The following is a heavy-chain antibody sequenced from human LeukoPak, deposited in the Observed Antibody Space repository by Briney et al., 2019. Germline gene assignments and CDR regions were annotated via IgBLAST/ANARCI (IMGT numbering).Heavy chain of an antibody. Sequence: TSQTLSLTCTVSGGSISSGDYYWSWIRQPPGKGLEWIGYIYYSGSTNYNPSLKSRVTISVDTSKNQFSLKLSSVTAADTAVYYCARSLTSRITIFGGVSGNWFDPWGQGTLVTVSS. CDR3: ARSLTSRITIFGGVSGNWFDP. CDR2: IYYSGST. V-gene: IGHV4-30-4*01. CDR1: GGSISSGDYY. D-gene: IGHD3-3*01. J-gene: IGHJ5*02.